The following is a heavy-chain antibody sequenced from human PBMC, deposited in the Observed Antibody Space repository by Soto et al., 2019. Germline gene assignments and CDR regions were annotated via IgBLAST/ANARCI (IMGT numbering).Heavy chain of an antibody. CDR2: IKKDGSDS. Sequence: PVGSLRLSCAASGFNFDNFYMAWVRQAPGKGLEWVANIKKDGSDSNYVDSLKGRFTISRDNARNSLYLQMNNLRAEDSGVYFCARDTTGILDYWGQGTLVTVSS. CDR1: GFNFDNFY. V-gene: IGHV3-7*01. J-gene: IGHJ4*02. D-gene: IGHD1-1*01. CDR3: ARDTTGILDY.